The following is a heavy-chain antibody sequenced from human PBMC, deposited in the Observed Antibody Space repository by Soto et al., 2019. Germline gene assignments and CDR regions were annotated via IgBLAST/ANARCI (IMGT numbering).Heavy chain of an antibody. J-gene: IGHJ4*02. Sequence: EVQLLESGGGLVQPGGSLRLSCVASGFTFNNYALSWVRQAPGKGLEWVSGISGSGYTYYADSVKGRFTISRDFSKNTVYLQMNSLRAEDTALYYCAKDQVSGTYGGAYYFDHWGQGSLVTVSS. CDR2: ISGSGYT. D-gene: IGHD1-26*01. V-gene: IGHV3-23*01. CDR1: GFTFNNYA. CDR3: AKDQVSGTYGGAYYFDH.